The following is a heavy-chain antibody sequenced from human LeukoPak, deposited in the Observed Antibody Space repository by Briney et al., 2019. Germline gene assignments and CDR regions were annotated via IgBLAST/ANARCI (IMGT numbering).Heavy chain of an antibody. D-gene: IGHD1-1*01. J-gene: IGHJ4*02. CDR1: GGTFSSYA. CDR3: ARSQLERLPPGY. CDR2: IIPIFGTA. Sequence: SVKVSCKDSGGTFSSYAISWVRQAPGQGLEWMGGIIPIFGTANYVQKFQGRVTITTDESTSTAYMELSSLRSEDTAVYYCARSQLERLPPGYWGKGTLVTVSS. V-gene: IGHV1-69*05.